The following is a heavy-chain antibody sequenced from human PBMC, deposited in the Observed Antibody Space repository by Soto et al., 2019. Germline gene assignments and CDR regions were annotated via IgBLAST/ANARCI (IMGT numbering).Heavy chain of an antibody. V-gene: IGHV3-48*03. CDR2: ISSSGSTI. D-gene: IGHD6-13*01. J-gene: IGHJ4*02. Sequence: LRLSCAASGFTCSSYEMNWVRQSPGKGLEWVSYISSSGSTIYYADSVKGRFTISRDNAKNSLYLQMNSLRAEDTAVYYCARDFYIAAVFDYWGQGTLVTVSS. CDR1: GFTCSSYE. CDR3: ARDFYIAAVFDY.